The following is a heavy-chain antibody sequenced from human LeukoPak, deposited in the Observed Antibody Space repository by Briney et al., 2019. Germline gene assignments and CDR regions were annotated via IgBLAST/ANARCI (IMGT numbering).Heavy chain of an antibody. D-gene: IGHD3-10*01. CDR2: INHSGST. CDR3: ARGPRRLLWFGEPTQTSYYFDY. J-gene: IGHJ4*02. Sequence: SETLSLTCTVSGGSISSSTYYWGWIRQPPGKGLEWIGEINHSGSTNYNPSLKSRVTISVDTSKNQFSLKLSSVTAADTAVYYCARGPRRLLWFGEPTQTSYYFDYWGQGTLVTVSS. V-gene: IGHV4-39*07. CDR1: GGSISSSTYY.